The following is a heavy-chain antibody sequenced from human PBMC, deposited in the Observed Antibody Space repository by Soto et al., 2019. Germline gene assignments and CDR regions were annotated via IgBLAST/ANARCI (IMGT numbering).Heavy chain of an antibody. J-gene: IGHJ4*02. CDR2: ISSSSSYI. V-gene: IGHV3-21*01. CDR3: ARDLGDNWGLGYY. CDR1: GFTFSSYS. D-gene: IGHD7-27*01. Sequence: GGSLRLSCAASGFTFSSYSMNWVRQAPGKGLEWVSSISSSSSYIYYADSVKGRFTISRDNAKNSLYLQMNSLRAEDTAVYYCARDLGDNWGLGYYWGQGTLVTVSS.